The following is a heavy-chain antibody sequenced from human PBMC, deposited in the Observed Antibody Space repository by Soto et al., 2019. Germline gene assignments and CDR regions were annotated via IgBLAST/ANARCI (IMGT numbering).Heavy chain of an antibody. CDR2: INAGNGNT. V-gene: IGHV1-3*01. CDR3: ARERRIVVENWFDP. D-gene: IGHD2-2*01. J-gene: IGHJ5*02. CDR1: GCTFTSYA. Sequence: ASVKVSCKASGCTFTSYAMHWVRQAPGQRLEWMGWINAGNGNTKYSQKFQGRVTITRDTSASTAYMELSSLRSEDTAVYYCARERRIVVENWFDPWGQGTLVTVSS.